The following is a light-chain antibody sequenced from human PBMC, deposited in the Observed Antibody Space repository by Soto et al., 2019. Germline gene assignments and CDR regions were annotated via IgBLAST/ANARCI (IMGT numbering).Light chain of an antibody. CDR2: EVS. Sequence: QSVLTQPASVYGSSGQSITISCTGTSSDVGSYNLVSWYQQHPGKAPKPMIYEVSKPPPRVLNRFSGSKSGNTASLTISGLHAEEEADFYCCSYAGSTTLGYVAFGGGTKLTVL. CDR1: SSDVGSYNL. V-gene: IGLV2-23*02. CDR3: CSYAGSTTLGYVA. J-gene: IGLJ2*01.